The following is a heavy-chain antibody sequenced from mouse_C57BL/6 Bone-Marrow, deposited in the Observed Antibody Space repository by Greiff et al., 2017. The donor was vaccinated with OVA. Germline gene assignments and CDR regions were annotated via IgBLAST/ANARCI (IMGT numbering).Heavy chain of an antibody. CDR3: ASPMVTTPFYYAMDY. J-gene: IGHJ4*01. Sequence: QVQLQQSGPGLVQPSQSLSITCTVSGFSFTSYGVHWVRQSPGKGLEWLGVIWSGGSTDYNAAFISRLSISKDNSKSQVFFKMNSLQADDTAIYYCASPMVTTPFYYAMDYWGQGTSVTVSS. V-gene: IGHV2-2*01. D-gene: IGHD2-1*01. CDR2: IWSGGST. CDR1: GFSFTSYG.